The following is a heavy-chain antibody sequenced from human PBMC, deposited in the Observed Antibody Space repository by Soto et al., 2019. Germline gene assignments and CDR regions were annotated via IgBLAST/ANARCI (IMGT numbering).Heavy chain of an antibody. CDR2: ISYDGSNT. Sequence: QVQLVESGGGVVQPGRSLKLSCAASGFTFRTYAMHWVRQAPGKGLEWVAVISYDGSNTYYADSVKGRFTISRDNSKNALYVQMNSLRTEDSAVYYCARDSETNGYSYDYFDYWGQGTLVPVSS. D-gene: IGHD5-18*01. CDR1: GFTFRTYA. CDR3: ARDSETNGYSYDYFDY. V-gene: IGHV3-30*04. J-gene: IGHJ4*02.